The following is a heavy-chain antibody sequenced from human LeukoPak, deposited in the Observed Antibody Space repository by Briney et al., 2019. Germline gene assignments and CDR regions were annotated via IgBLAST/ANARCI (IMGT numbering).Heavy chain of an antibody. J-gene: IGHJ4*02. D-gene: IGHD1-14*01. CDR1: GFCFTRNW. Sequence: GGSLRLSCAASGFCFTRNWMHWVRQTPGKRLEWVAELNEDGTVKYYVDSVKGRFTISRDNAKNSLYLQMNRLRAEDTGVYFCANVPRSTVSYWGRGTLVTVSS. V-gene: IGHV3-7*01. CDR2: LNEDGTVK. CDR3: ANVPRSTVSY.